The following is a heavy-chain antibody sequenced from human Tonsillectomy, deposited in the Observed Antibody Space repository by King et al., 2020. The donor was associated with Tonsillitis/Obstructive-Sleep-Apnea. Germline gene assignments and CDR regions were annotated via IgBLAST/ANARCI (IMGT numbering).Heavy chain of an antibody. Sequence: VQLVESGGGLVQPGGSLRLSCAASGFSFSAYWMSWVRQAPGKGLEWVANIKQDGSEKYYVDSVKGRFTISRDNAKNSLYLQMNSLRAEDTALYYCARDDDYGDSYGDLGGRGTLGTVSA. CDR1: GFSFSAYW. V-gene: IGHV3-7*01. D-gene: IGHD5-12*01. CDR2: IKQDGSEK. J-gene: IGHJ2*01. CDR3: ARDDDYGDSYGDL.